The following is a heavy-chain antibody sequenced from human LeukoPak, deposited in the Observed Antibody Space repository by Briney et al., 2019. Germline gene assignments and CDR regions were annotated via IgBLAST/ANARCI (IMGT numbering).Heavy chain of an antibody. CDR3: ASREYYDILTGPNPHDAFDI. CDR1: GYTFTGYY. CDR2: INPNSGGT. D-gene: IGHD3-9*01. V-gene: IGHV1-2*02. Sequence: ASVMVSCKASGYTFTGYYMHWVRQAPGQGLEWMGWINPNSGGTNYAQKFQGRVTMTRDTSISTAYMELCRLRSDDTVVYYWASREYYDILTGPNPHDAFDIWGQGTMVTVSS. J-gene: IGHJ3*02.